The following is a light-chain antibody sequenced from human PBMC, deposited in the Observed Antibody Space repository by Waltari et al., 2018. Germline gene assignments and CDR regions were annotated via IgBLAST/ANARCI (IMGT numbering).Light chain of an antibody. CDR1: QGVSMY. CDR3: QQRSNWPMT. CDR2: DAT. J-gene: IGKJ4*01. V-gene: IGKV3-11*01. Sequence: EVVLTQSPATLSLSPGDTATLACRASQGVSMYLAWYQHRPGQGPRLLIYDATNRATGIPARVGGSGSGTDFTLTISSLDPEDFAGYFWQQRSNWPMTFGGGTKVEIK.